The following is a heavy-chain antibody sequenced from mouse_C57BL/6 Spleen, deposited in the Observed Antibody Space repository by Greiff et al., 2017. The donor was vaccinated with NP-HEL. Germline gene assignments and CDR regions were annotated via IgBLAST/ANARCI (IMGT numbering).Heavy chain of an antibody. J-gene: IGHJ4*01. CDR3: ARDGGAITTVVALYYYAMDY. CDR1: GFTFSSYA. V-gene: IGHV5-4*01. CDR2: ISDGGSYT. Sequence: EVNLVESGGGLVKPGGSLKLSCAASGFTFSSYAMSWVRQTPEKRLEWVATISDGGSYTYYPDNVKGRFTISRDNAKNNLYLQMSHLKSEDTAMYYCARDGGAITTVVALYYYAMDYWGQGTSVTVSS. D-gene: IGHD1-1*01.